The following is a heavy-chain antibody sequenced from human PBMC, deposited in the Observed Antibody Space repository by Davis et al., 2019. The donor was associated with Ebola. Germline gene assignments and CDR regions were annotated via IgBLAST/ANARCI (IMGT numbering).Heavy chain of an antibody. CDR1: GFTFSSYW. CDR3: ARRIYGSGPFDY. J-gene: IGHJ4*02. D-gene: IGHD3-10*01. V-gene: IGHV3-74*01. CDR2: INSDGSST. Sequence: PGGSLRLSCAASGFTFSSYWMHWVRQAPGKGLVWVSRINSDGSSTSYADSVKGRFTISRDNAKNSLYLQMNSLRAEDTAVYYCARRIYGSGPFDYWGQGTLVTVSS.